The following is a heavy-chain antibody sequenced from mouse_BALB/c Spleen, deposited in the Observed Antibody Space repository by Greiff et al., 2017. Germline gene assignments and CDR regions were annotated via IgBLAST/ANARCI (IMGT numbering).Heavy chain of an antibody. V-gene: IGHV4-1*02. CDR1: GFDFSRYW. CDR2: INPDSSTI. CDR3: ARQGLYRYSYAMDY. Sequence: DVKLQESGGGLVQPGGSLKLSCAASGFDFSRYWMSWVRQAPGKGLEWIGEINPDSSTINYTPSLKDKFIISRDNAKNTLYLQMSKVRSEDTALYYCARQGLYRYSYAMDYWGQGTSVTVSS. D-gene: IGHD2-14*01. J-gene: IGHJ4*01.